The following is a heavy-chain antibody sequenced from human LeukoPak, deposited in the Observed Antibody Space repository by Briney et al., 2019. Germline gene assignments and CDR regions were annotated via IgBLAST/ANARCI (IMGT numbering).Heavy chain of an antibody. Sequence: PGGSLRLSCVASGFTRSSHYMSWVRQAPGKGLEWVSIIYRGDSTYYADSVKGRFTISRDNSKNTVYLQMNSLRAEDTAVYYCARDIGGTVEVATMNYWGRGTMVTVSS. CDR3: ARDIGGTVEVATMNY. J-gene: IGHJ4*02. V-gene: IGHV3-66*01. D-gene: IGHD5-24*01. CDR1: GFTRSSHY. CDR2: IYRGDST.